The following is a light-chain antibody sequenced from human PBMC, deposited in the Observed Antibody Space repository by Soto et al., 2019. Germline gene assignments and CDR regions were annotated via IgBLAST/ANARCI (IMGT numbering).Light chain of an antibody. Sequence: DIQMTQSPSSVSASVGDRVTITCRASQGISSWLAWYQQKPGKAHKLMIFAASSLQSGVQSRFSGSGSGTDFTLTIRSLQPEDFATYYCKQSYSTPPTFGGGTKVDNK. CDR3: KQSYSTPPT. V-gene: IGKV1-12*01. CDR1: QGISSW. J-gene: IGKJ4*01. CDR2: AAS.